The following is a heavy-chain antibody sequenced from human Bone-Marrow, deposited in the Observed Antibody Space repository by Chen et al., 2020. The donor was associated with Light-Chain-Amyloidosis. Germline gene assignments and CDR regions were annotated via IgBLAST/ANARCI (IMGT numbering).Heavy chain of an antibody. J-gene: IGHJ5*02. CDR3: ARDETPIFGVVTYNWFDP. CDR1: GGTFKSHG. Sequence: QVPPVQSGAEVKKPGSSVEVYCRASGGTFKSHGGSWIRQAPGQGLEWMGWIIPMFGRAHYAQKFQGRVTMTADESTNTAYMELSRLGSEDTAVYYCARDETPIFGVVTYNWFDPWGQGTLVTVSS. V-gene: IGHV1-69*01. D-gene: IGHD3-3*01. CDR2: IIPMFGRA.